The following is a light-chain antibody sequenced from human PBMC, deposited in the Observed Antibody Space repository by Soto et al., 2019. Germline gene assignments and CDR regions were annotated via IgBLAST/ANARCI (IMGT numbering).Light chain of an antibody. Sequence: QSVLTQPASVSGSPGQSITISCTGTSSDVGSYNLVSWYQQHPGKAPTLMIYEVSRRPSGVSNRFSGSKSGNTDSLTISGLQAEGEADYYCCSYAGSSTPHVVFGGGTTLTVL. CDR3: CSYAGSSTPHVV. CDR2: EVS. V-gene: IGLV2-23*02. J-gene: IGLJ2*01. CDR1: SSDVGSYNL.